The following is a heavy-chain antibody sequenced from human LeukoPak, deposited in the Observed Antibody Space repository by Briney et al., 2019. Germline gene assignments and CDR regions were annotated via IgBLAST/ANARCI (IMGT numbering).Heavy chain of an antibody. CDR3: ARASGVHPRYYFDY. V-gene: IGHV3-21*01. CDR1: GFTFSSYS. J-gene: IGHJ4*02. Sequence: PGGSLRLSCAASGFTFSSYSMNWVRQAPGKGLEWVSSISSSSSYIYYADSVKGRFTISRDNAKNSLYLQMNSLRAEDTAVYYCARASGVHPRYYFDYWGQGTLVTVSS. D-gene: IGHD1-1*01. CDR2: ISSSSSYI.